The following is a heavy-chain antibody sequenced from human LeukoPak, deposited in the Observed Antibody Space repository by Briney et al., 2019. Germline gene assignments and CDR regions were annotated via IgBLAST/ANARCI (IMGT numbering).Heavy chain of an antibody. J-gene: IGHJ6*03. CDR1: GFTFSNFW. CDR3: ARDERYYYYMDV. CDR2: IKQDGSEI. V-gene: IGHV3-7*01. Sequence: GGSLRLSCAASGFTFSNFWMSWVRQAPGEGLEWLANIKQDGSEIYYVDSVKGRFTISRDNAKNSLYLQMNSLRAEDTAVYYCARDERYYYYMDVWGKETTVTVSS.